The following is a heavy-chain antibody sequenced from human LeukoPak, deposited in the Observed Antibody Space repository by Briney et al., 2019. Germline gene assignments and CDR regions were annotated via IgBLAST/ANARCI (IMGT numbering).Heavy chain of an antibody. V-gene: IGHV4-59*01. CDR1: GGSITNDY. Sequence: SETLSLTCAVSGGSITNDYWSWIRQPPGRGLEWIGYIYYTGSTNYNPSLKSRVTISVDTSKNQFSLELNSVTAADTAVYYCARPQWLVTMGPWFDPWGQGTLVTVSS. J-gene: IGHJ5*02. D-gene: IGHD6-19*01. CDR3: ARPQWLVTMGPWFDP. CDR2: IYYTGST.